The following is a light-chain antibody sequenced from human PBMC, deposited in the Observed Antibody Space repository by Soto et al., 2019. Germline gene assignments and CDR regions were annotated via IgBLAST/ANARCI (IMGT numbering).Light chain of an antibody. V-gene: IGKV4-1*01. J-gene: IGKJ4*01. CDR1: QSVLYSSNNKNY. CDR2: WAS. Sequence: DIVMTQSPDSLAVSLGERATINCKSSQSVLYSSNNKNYLAWYQQKPGQPPKLLIYWASTRESGVPDRFSGSGSGTDLTLTISSLQAEDGAVYYCQQYCSNALTFGGGTKVEIK. CDR3: QQYCSNALT.